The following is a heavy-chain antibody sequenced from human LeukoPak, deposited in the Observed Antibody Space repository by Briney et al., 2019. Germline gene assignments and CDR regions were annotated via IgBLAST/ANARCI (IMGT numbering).Heavy chain of an antibody. D-gene: IGHD3-16*01. CDR2: IKQDESEK. CDR3: ARDQGEEFDF. CDR1: GFTFKSYW. V-gene: IGHV3-7*01. Sequence: GGSLRLSCAASGFTFKSYWMSWVRQAPGKGLEWVADIKQDESEKYYVDSVKGRFTISRDNANNSLYLQMNSLRAEDTAVYYCARDQGEEFDFWGQGTLVTVSS. J-gene: IGHJ4*02.